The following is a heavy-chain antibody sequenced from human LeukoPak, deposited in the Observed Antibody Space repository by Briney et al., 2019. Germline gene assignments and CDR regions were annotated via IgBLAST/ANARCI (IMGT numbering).Heavy chain of an antibody. Sequence: SETLSLTCTVSGGSISSGSYYWSWIRQPAGKGLEWIGRIYTSGSTNYNPSLKSRVTISVDTSKNQFSLKLSSVTAADTAVYYCAREGLGSSSSIYWGQGTLVTVSS. V-gene: IGHV4-61*02. CDR3: AREGLGSSSSIY. CDR2: IYTSGST. CDR1: GGSISSGSYY. J-gene: IGHJ4*02. D-gene: IGHD6-6*01.